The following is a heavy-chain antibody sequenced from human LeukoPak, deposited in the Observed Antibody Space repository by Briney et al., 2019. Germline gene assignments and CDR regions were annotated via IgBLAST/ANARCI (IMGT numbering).Heavy chain of an antibody. CDR2: INSDGSST. Sequence: GSLRLSCAASGFTFSSYWMHWVRQAPGKGLVWVSRINSDGSSTSYADSVKGRFTISRDNAKNTLYLQMNSLRAEDTAVYYCARRTGEGNFDYWGQGTLVTVSS. CDR3: ARRTGEGNFDY. D-gene: IGHD7-27*01. V-gene: IGHV3-74*01. CDR1: GFTFSSYW. J-gene: IGHJ4*02.